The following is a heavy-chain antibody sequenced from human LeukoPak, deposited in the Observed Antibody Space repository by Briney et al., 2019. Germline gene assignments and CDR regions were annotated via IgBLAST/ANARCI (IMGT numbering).Heavy chain of an antibody. V-gene: IGHV4-39*07. D-gene: IGHD1-26*01. CDR2: IYYSGST. J-gene: IGHJ3*02. CDR3: AGVGATLGAFDI. Sequence: SETLSLTCTVSGGSISSSSYYWGWIRQPPGKGLEWIGSIYYSGSTYYNPSLKSRVTISVDTSKNQFSLKLSSVTAADTAVYYCAGVGATLGAFDIWGQGTMVTVSS. CDR1: GGSISSSSYY.